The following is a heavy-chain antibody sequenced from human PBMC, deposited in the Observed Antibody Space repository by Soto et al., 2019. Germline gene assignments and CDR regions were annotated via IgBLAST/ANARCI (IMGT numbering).Heavy chain of an antibody. CDR2: ISGSGGST. D-gene: IGHD3-22*01. V-gene: IGHV3-23*01. Sequence: EVQLLESGGGLVQPGGSLRLSCAASGFTFISYAMSWVRQAPGKGLECVSSISGSGGSTYYADSVKGRFTISRDNSKNTLYLQMNSLRAEDTAVYYCAKELLYDSSGPIYGRYFQHWGQGTLVTVSS. J-gene: IGHJ1*01. CDR3: AKELLYDSSGPIYGRYFQH. CDR1: GFTFISYA.